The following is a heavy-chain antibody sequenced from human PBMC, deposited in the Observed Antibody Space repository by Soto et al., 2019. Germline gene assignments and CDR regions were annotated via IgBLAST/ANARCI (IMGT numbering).Heavy chain of an antibody. Sequence: QVQLVESGGGVVQPGRSLRLSCAASGFTFSSYGMHWVRQAPGKGLEWAAVISYDGSNKYYADSVKGRFTISRDNAKNTLYLQMNSLRAEDTAVYYCAKDTWRKGYYYYGMDVWGQETTVTVSS. J-gene: IGHJ6*02. CDR2: ISYDGSNK. CDR3: AKDTWRKGYYYYGMDV. V-gene: IGHV3-30*18. CDR1: GFTFSSYG.